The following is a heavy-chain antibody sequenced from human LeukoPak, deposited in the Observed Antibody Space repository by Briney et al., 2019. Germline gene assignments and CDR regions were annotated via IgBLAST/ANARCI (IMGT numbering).Heavy chain of an antibody. J-gene: IGHJ6*03. CDR1: GVSISSSSYY. V-gene: IGHV4-39*07. CDR2: IYSDGST. CDR3: ARENEDYYYYMDV. Sequence: SETLSLTCTVSGVSISSSSYYWGWIRQPPGKGLEWIGSIYSDGSTYYNSSLKSRVTISVDTSKNQFSLKLSSVTAADTAVYYCARENEDYYYYMDVWGKGTTVTVSS.